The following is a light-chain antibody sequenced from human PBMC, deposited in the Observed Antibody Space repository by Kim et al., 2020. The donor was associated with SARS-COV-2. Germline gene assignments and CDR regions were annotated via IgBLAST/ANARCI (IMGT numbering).Light chain of an antibody. CDR1: QSVSSS. V-gene: IGKV3-11*01. CDR2: DAV. Sequence: LSPGRIAPLSCAASQSVSSSFAWYQHRPGRPPRLLVFDAVKTATGIPARFSGSWSGTDFTPTITNLEPEDFAIYYRHQRTNGRYSFGLGTKLEI. CDR3: HQRTNGRYS. J-gene: IGKJ2*03.